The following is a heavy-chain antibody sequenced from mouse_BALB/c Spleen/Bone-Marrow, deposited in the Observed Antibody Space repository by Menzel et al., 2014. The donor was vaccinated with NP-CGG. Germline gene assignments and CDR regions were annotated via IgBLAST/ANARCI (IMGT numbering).Heavy chain of an antibody. V-gene: IGHV1-69*01. CDR1: GHTFTDYW. Sequence: QVQLQQSGAELVMPGASVKMSCKASGHTFTDYWMHWVKQRPGQGLEWIGAIDTSDSYTSYNQKFKGKATLTVDESSSTAYMQLSSLTSEDSAVYYCARSDYRFDPLPYWGQGTLVTVCA. J-gene: IGHJ3*01. CDR2: IDTSDSYT. CDR3: ARSDYRFDPLPY. D-gene: IGHD2-14*01.